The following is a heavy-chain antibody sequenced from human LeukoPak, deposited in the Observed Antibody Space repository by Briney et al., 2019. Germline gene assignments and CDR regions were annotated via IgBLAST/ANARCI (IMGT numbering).Heavy chain of an antibody. CDR3: ASEGYSSSWYYEHSYMDV. CDR1: GGSISSGSYY. Sequence: SETLSLTCTVSGGSISSGSYYWSWIRQPAGKGLERIGRIYTSGSTNYNPSLKSRVTISVDTSKNQFSLKLSSVTAADTAVYYCASEGYSSSWYYEHSYMDVWGKGTTVTVSS. V-gene: IGHV4-61*02. J-gene: IGHJ6*03. D-gene: IGHD6-13*01. CDR2: IYTSGST.